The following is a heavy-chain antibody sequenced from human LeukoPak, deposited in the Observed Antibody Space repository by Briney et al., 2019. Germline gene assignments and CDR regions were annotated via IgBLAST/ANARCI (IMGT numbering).Heavy chain of an antibody. V-gene: IGHV4-34*01. CDR3: ARSDPHSGSYYVDY. D-gene: IGHD1-26*01. J-gene: IGHJ4*02. CDR1: GFTFSSYA. CDR2: INHSGST. Sequence: GSLRLSCAASGFTFSSYALNWIRQPPGKGLEWIGEINHSGSTNYNPSLKSRVTISVDTSKNQFSLKLSSVTAADTAVYYCARSDPHSGSYYVDYWGQGTLVTVSS.